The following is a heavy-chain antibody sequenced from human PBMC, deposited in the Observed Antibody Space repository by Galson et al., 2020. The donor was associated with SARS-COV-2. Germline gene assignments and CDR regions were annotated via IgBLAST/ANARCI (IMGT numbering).Heavy chain of an antibody. J-gene: IGHJ3*02. V-gene: IGHV1-2*02. CDR3: ARGVGYCGGDCLDAFDI. Sequence: ASVKVSCKASGYTFTGYYMHWVRQAPGQGLEWMGWINPNSGGTNYAQKFQGRVTMTRDTSISTAYMELSRLRSDDTAVYYCARGVGYCGGDCLDAFDIWGQGTMVTVSS. CDR2: INPNSGGT. CDR1: GYTFTGYY. D-gene: IGHD2-21*02.